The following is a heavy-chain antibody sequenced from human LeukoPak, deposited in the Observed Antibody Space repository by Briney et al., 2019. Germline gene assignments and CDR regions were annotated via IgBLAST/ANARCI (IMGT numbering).Heavy chain of an antibody. V-gene: IGHV3-48*03. D-gene: IGHD5-12*01. CDR2: ISSSGSTI. CDR1: EFTFSSYE. CDR3: ARDGNSGYDPDALDI. J-gene: IGHJ3*02. Sequence: GGSLRLSCAASEFTFSSYEMNWVRQAPGKGLEWVSYISSSGSTIYYADSVKGRFTISRDNPKNSLYLQMNSLRAEDTAVYYCARDGNSGYDPDALDIWGQGTMVTVSS.